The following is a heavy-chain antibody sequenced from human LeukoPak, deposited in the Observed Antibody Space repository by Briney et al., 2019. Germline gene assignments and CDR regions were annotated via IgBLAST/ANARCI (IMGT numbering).Heavy chain of an antibody. J-gene: IGHJ3*02. CDR2: IYTGGST. CDR3: ARGRDYVWGSYRPDAFDI. D-gene: IGHD3-16*02. V-gene: IGHV4-4*07. CDR1: GGSISSYY. Sequence: RPSETLSLTCTVSGGSISSYYWSWIRQPAGKGLEWIGRIYTGGSTNYTPSLKTRLRMSVDTSKNQFSLQLSSVTAADTAVYYCARGRDYVWGSYRPDAFDIWGQGTMVTVSS.